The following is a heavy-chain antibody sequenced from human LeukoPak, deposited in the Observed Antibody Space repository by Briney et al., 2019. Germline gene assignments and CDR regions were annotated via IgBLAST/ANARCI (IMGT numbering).Heavy chain of an antibody. CDR3: ARGQGQLPPRYAFDI. D-gene: IGHD2-2*01. CDR2: INHSGST. V-gene: IGHV4-34*01. CDR1: GGPFSGYY. Sequence: PSETLSLTCAVYGGPFSGYYWSWIRQPPGKGLEWIGEINHSGSTNYNPSLKSRVTISVDTSKNQFSLKLSSVTAADTAVYYCARGQGQLPPRYAFDIWGQGTMVTVSS. J-gene: IGHJ3*02.